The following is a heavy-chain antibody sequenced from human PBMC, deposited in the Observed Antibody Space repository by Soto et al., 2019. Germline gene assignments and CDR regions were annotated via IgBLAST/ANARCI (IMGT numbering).Heavy chain of an antibody. CDR3: LRDDYYENDPAPTWSDP. Sequence: SVKVSCKASGGTFSSYSITWVRQAPGRGLEWMGRIIPILAITRYAQKFQGRVTITADKSTSTAYMELSSLISEDTAVYYFLRDDYYENDPAPTWSDPCGQGTVLTISS. CDR1: GGTFSSYS. D-gene: IGHD3-16*01. V-gene: IGHV1-69*04. CDR2: IIPILAIT. J-gene: IGHJ5*02.